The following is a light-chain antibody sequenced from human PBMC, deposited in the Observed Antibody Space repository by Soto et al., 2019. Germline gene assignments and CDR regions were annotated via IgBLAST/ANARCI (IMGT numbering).Light chain of an antibody. CDR2: DVS. Sequence: SVLTQPPSASGSFGQSVTISCTGTSSDVGSYNYVSWYQQHPGKAPKLMIYDVSERPSGVPGRFSGSKSGNTASLIISGLQTEDEADYYCCAYSTSGTHVFGTGTKVTVL. CDR1: SSDVGSYNY. CDR3: CAYSTSGTHV. J-gene: IGLJ1*01. V-gene: IGLV2-11*01.